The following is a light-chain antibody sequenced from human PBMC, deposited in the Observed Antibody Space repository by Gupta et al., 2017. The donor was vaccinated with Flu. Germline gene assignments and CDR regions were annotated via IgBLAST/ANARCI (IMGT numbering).Light chain of an antibody. CDR2: GAS. J-gene: IGKJ2*03. CDR3: QQYNNGPPYS. Sequence: DIVMPQSPATLSVSPGERATLSCRASPSVSSNFAWYQQKPGQAPRLLIYGASTRATSIPARFSGSGSGTEFTLTISSLQSEDFAVYDCQQYNNGPPYSFGQGTKLGIK. CDR1: PSVSSN. V-gene: IGKV3-15*01.